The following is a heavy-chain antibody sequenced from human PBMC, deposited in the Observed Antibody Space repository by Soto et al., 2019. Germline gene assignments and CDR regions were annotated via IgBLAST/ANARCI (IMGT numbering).Heavy chain of an antibody. CDR1: GYTFTSYD. V-gene: IGHV1-8*01. CDR2: MNPNSGNT. Sequence: QVQLVQSGAEVKKPGASVKVSCKASGYTFTSYDINWVRQATGQGLEWMGWMNPNSGNTGYAQKFQGRVTMTRNTTISTAYMELSSLRSEDTAVYDCARGRWHYDFWSGWGNWFDPWGQGTLVTVSS. D-gene: IGHD3-3*01. CDR3: ARGRWHYDFWSGWGNWFDP. J-gene: IGHJ5*02.